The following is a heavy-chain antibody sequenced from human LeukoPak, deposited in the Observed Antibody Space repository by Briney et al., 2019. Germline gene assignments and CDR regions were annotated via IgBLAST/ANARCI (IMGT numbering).Heavy chain of an antibody. J-gene: IGHJ6*03. CDR1: GGSISSSSYY. Sequence: SETLSLTCTVSGGSISSSSYYWGWIRQPPGKGLEWIGSIYYSGSTYYNPSLKSRVTISVDTSKNQFSLKLSSVTAADTAVYYCARGQKNAYSYGRWGYYYYMDVWGKGTTVTVSS. CDR3: ARGQKNAYSYGRWGYYYYMDV. CDR2: IYYSGST. V-gene: IGHV4-39*07. D-gene: IGHD5-18*01.